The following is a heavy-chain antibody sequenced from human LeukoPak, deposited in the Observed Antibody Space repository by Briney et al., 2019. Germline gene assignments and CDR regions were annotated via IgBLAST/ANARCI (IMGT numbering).Heavy chain of an antibody. CDR3: ARGLGYCTSTTCLLPFDY. Sequence: PGGSLRLSCAASGFTVSTYYMTWVRQAPGKGLECVSDIYSGGSTYYADSVKGRFTVSRDNSKNTLYLQMNSLGAEDTAMYYCARGLGYCTSTTCLLPFDYWGQGTLVTVSS. D-gene: IGHD2-2*01. CDR1: GFTVSTYY. V-gene: IGHV3-53*01. CDR2: IYSGGST. J-gene: IGHJ4*02.